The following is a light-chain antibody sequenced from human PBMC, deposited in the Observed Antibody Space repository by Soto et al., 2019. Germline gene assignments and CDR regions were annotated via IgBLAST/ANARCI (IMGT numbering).Light chain of an antibody. J-gene: IGLJ1*01. CDR3: AAWDDSLNGYV. Sequence: QAVVTQPPSASGTPVQRVTISCSGSSSNIGSNTVNWYQQLPGTAPKLLIYSNNQRPSGVPDRFSGSKSGTSASLAISGLQSEDEADYYCAAWDDSLNGYVFGTGTKVTVL. CDR1: SSNIGSNT. V-gene: IGLV1-44*01. CDR2: SNN.